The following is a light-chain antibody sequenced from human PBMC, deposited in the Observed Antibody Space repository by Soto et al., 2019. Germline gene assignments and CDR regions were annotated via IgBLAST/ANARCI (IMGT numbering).Light chain of an antibody. Sequence: QMTQSPSTLSASVGDTVTITCRASQSISSWLAWYQQKPGKAPNLLIYKASILETGVPSRFSGSGSGTEFTLTISSLQPDDFASYYCQQYTRPCTFGQGTRLEIK. V-gene: IGKV1-5*03. J-gene: IGKJ2*02. CDR1: QSISSW. CDR2: KAS. CDR3: QQYTRPCT.